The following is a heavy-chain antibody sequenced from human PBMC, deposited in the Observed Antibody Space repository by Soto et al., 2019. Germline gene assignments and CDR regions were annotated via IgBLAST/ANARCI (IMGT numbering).Heavy chain of an antibody. Sequence: QVQLQESGPGLVKPSETLSLTCTVSGASISRTSSYWGWIRQPPGKGLEWIASINYSGTTYYNPSRKSRVTMSVDTSRNQFSLRLTSVTAADTGIYFCARRANVPSWYFDLWGREKPVIVSS. D-gene: IGHD3-10*02. V-gene: IGHV4-39*01. CDR1: GASISRTSSY. CDR2: INYSGTT. J-gene: IGHJ2*01. CDR3: ARRANVPSWYFDL.